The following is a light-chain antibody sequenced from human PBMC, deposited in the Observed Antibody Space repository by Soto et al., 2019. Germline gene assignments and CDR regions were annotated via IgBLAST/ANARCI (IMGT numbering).Light chain of an antibody. CDR1: SSDVGGYNY. V-gene: IGLV2-14*01. CDR2: DVS. J-gene: IGLJ1*01. CDR3: SSYTSSSTSYV. Sequence: QSALTQPASVSGSPGQSITISCTGTSSDVGGYNYVSWYQQHPGKAPKLMLYDVSNRPSGVSNRFSGSKSGNTASLTISGLLAEDEADYYCSSYTSSSTSYVFGTGTKLTVL.